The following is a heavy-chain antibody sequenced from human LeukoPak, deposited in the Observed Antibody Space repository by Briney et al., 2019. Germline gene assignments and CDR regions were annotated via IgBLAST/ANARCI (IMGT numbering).Heavy chain of an antibody. Sequence: ASVKVSCRASGYTFTSNYIHWVRQAPGQRLEWMGMIYPRDGSTSYAQKFQGRVTVTRDTSTSTVHMELSGLRSEDTAVYYCARDQEGFDYWGQGTLVTVSS. CDR3: ARDQEGFDY. J-gene: IGHJ4*02. CDR2: IYPRDGST. CDR1: GYTFTSNY. V-gene: IGHV1-46*01.